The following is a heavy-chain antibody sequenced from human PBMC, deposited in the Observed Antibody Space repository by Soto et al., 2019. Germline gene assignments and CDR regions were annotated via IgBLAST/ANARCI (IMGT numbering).Heavy chain of an antibody. J-gene: IGHJ6*02. CDR2: ISTTGSTI. D-gene: IGHD3-3*01. Sequence: EVQLEESGGGLVQPGGSLRLSCAASGFTFSTDNMTWVRQAPGKGLEWVSYISTTGSTIYYADSVKGRFTISRDNAKNSLSLQMSSLRDEDTAVYSCARDRRFGVAPYYYFGMDVWGQGTTVTVSS. V-gene: IGHV3-48*02. CDR3: ARDRRFGVAPYYYFGMDV. CDR1: GFTFSTDN.